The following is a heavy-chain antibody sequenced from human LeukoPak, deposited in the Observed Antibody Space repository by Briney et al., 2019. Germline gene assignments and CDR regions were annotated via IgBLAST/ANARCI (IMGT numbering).Heavy chain of an antibody. CDR2: IYYSGNT. CDR3: ARVRGYSYDSSDFDY. D-gene: IGHD5-18*01. V-gene: IGHV4-59*01. J-gene: IGHJ4*02. Sequence: LSETLSLTCTVSGDSISYYYWSWIRQPPGKGLEWIGKIYYSGNTNYNHSLKSRVTISVDTSKNQFSLKLSSVAAADTAVYYCARVRGYSYDSSDFDYWGQGTLVTVSS. CDR1: GDSISYYY.